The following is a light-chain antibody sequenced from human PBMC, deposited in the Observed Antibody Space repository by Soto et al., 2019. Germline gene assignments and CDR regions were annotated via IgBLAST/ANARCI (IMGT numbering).Light chain of an antibody. CDR2: DAS. J-gene: IGLJ1*01. Sequence: ELTQPPSVSVAPGQTARITCGGDKIGSKIVHWYRQRPGQAPVAVVFDASDRPSGIPDRISASRSGDTATLTISRVDAGDEADYHCQVWASTDEFFVFGSGTKVTVL. CDR1: KIGSKI. V-gene: IGLV3-21*02. CDR3: QVWASTDEFFV.